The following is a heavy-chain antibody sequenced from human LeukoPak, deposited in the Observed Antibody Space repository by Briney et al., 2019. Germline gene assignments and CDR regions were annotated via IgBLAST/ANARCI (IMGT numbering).Heavy chain of an antibody. V-gene: IGHV1-69*13. CDR2: IILNFSAA. D-gene: IGHD2-15*01. CDR3: ARADIVVVVAATREDCYYGMDV. Sequence: ASVKLSCKASGCTFSSYAISWVRQAPGQGLEWLGGIILNFSAANYAQKFQGRVTITADESTSTAYMELSSLRSEDTAVYYCARADIVVVVAATREDCYYGMDVWGQGTTVTLS. CDR1: GCTFSSYA. J-gene: IGHJ6*02.